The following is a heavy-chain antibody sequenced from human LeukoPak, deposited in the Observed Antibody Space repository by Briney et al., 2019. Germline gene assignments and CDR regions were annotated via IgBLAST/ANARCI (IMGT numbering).Heavy chain of an antibody. V-gene: IGHV4-39*07. J-gene: IGHJ5*02. CDR1: SGSISTSNYY. CDR2: IFYSGST. D-gene: IGHD5-12*01. Sequence: SETLSLTCTVSSGSISTSNYYWGWVRQPPGKALEWIGNIFYSGSTYYSPSLKSRVTISLDTSKNQFSLKVTSVTAADTAVYYCAKIEDSGYDYRGWFDPWGQGTLVTVSS. CDR3: AKIEDSGYDYRGWFDP.